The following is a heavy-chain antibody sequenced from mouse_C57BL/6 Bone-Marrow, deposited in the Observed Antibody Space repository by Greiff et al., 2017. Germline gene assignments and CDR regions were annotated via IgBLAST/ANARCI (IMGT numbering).Heavy chain of an antibody. V-gene: IGHV1-80*01. J-gene: IGHJ1*03. CDR2: IYPGDGDT. D-gene: IGHD1-1*01. CDR3: ARPTVVATEYFDV. Sequence: VQLQQSGAELVKPGASVKISCKASGYAFSSYWMNWVKLRPGKGLEWIGQIYPGDGDTNYNGKFKGKATLTADKSSSTAYMQLSSLTSEDSAVYFCARPTVVATEYFDVWGTGTTVTVSS. CDR1: GYAFSSYW.